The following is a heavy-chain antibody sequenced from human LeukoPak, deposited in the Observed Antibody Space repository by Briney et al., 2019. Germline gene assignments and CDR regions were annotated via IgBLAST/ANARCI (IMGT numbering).Heavy chain of an antibody. CDR2: ISGSGGST. D-gene: IGHD2-15*01. J-gene: IGHJ4*02. CDR3: ARDQIGGYCSGGSCFDYFDY. V-gene: IGHV3-23*01. Sequence: GGSLRLSCAASGFTFSSYAMSWVRQAPGKGLEWVSAISGSGGSTYYADSVKGRFTISRDNAKNSLYLQMNSLRAEDTALYYCARDQIGGYCSGGSCFDYFDYWGQGTLVTVSS. CDR1: GFTFSSYA.